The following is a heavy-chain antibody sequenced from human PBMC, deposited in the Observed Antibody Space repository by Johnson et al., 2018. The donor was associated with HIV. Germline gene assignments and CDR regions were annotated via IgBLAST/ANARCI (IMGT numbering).Heavy chain of an antibody. Sequence: QVQLVESGGGVVRPGGSLRLSCAASGFTFSSYAMSWVRQAPGKGLEWVAVTWYDGSNKYYVDSVKGRFTLSRDNAKNSLYLQMNSLGAEDTAVYYCAGEFGVEYYNFWSGWGGDAFDIWGQGTMVTVSS. CDR2: TWYDGSNK. CDR1: GFTFSSYA. J-gene: IGHJ3*02. CDR3: AGEFGVEYYNFWSGWGGDAFDI. V-gene: IGHV3-33*08. D-gene: IGHD3-3*01.